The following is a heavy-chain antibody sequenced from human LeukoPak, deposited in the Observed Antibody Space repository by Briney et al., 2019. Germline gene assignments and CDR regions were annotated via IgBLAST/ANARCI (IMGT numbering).Heavy chain of an antibody. Sequence: SETLSLTCAVYGGSFSGYYWSWIRQPPGKGLEWIGEINHSGSTNYNPSLKSRVTISVDTSKNQFSLKLSSVTAADTAVYYCARHATVTSFTFAYWGQGTLLTVSS. CDR1: GGSFSGYY. J-gene: IGHJ4*02. CDR2: INHSGST. D-gene: IGHD4-17*01. V-gene: IGHV4-34*01. CDR3: ARHATVTSFTFAY.